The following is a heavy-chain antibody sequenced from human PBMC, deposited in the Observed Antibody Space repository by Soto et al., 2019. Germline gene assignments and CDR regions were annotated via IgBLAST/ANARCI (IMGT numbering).Heavy chain of an antibody. D-gene: IGHD4-17*01. CDR3: ARDLSPYGDYIGDI. CDR1: GGSISSGDYY. Sequence: SETLSLTCTVSGGSISSGDYYWSWIRQPPGKGLEWIGYIYYSGSTYYNPSLKSRVTISVDTSKNQFSLKLSSVTAADTAVYYCARDLSPYGDYIGDIWGQGTMVTVSS. J-gene: IGHJ3*02. CDR2: IYYSGST. V-gene: IGHV4-30-4*01.